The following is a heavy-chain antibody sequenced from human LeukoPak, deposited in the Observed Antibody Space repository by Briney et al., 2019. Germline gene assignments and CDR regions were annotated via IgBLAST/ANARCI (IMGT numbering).Heavy chain of an antibody. CDR3: AREGGIAARRLGAFDI. Sequence: SGTLSLTCTVSGDSISSNNWWSWVRQPPGKGLGWIGEIHHTGSTSYNPTLKSRVTISVDKSKNHFSLKLSSVTAADTAVYYCAREGGIAARRLGAFDIWGQGTMVTVSS. D-gene: IGHD6-6*01. J-gene: IGHJ3*02. V-gene: IGHV4-4*02. CDR2: IHHTGST. CDR1: GDSISSNNW.